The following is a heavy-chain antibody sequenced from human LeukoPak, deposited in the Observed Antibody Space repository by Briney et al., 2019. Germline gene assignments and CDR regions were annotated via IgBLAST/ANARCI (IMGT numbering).Heavy chain of an antibody. D-gene: IGHD3-22*01. CDR1: GGSISSSSYY. Sequence: SETLSLTCTVFGGSISSSSYYWGWIRQPPGKGLEWIGSIYYSGSTYYNPSLKSRVTISVDTSKNQFSLKLSSVTAADTAVYYCARTPDLLYDSSGYYWFDPWGQGTLVTVSS. V-gene: IGHV4-39*07. J-gene: IGHJ5*02. CDR3: ARTPDLLYDSSGYYWFDP. CDR2: IYYSGST.